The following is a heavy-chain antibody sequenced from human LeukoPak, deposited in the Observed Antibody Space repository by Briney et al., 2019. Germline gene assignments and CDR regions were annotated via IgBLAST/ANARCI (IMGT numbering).Heavy chain of an antibody. CDR3: ARGAGYSSSWNRGYDAFDI. CDR2: INPNSGGT. Sequence: ASVKVSCKASGYTFTGYYMHWVRQAPGQGLEWMGWINPNSGGTNYAQKFQGRVTMTRDTSISTAYMELSRLRSDDTAVYYCARGAGYSSSWNRGYDAFDIWGQGTMVTVSS. J-gene: IGHJ3*02. D-gene: IGHD6-13*01. V-gene: IGHV1-2*02. CDR1: GYTFTGYY.